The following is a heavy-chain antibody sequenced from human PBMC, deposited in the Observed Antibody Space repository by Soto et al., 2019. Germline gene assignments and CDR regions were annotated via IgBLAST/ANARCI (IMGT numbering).Heavy chain of an antibody. Sequence: GGSLRLSCAASGFTVSSNYMSWVRQAPGKGLEWVSVIYSSGSTYYADSVKGRFTISRDNSKNTLYLQMNSLRAEDTAVYYCARSPMVRGVIILDYWGQGTLVTVSS. CDR2: IYSSGST. J-gene: IGHJ4*02. CDR3: ARSPMVRGVIILDY. V-gene: IGHV3-66*01. D-gene: IGHD3-10*01. CDR1: GFTVSSNY.